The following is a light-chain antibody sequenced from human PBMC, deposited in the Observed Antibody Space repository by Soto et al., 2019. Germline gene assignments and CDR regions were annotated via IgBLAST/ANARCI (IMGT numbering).Light chain of an antibody. CDR2: DAS. J-gene: IGKJ2*01. CDR3: QQYNNYSYT. Sequence: DIQMTQSPSTLSASVGDRVTITCRASQSISGWLAWYQQKPGKAPNLLIYDASSLQSGVPSRFSGSGSGTEFTLTISSLQPDDFATYYCQQYNNYSYTFGQGTKLEIK. V-gene: IGKV1-5*01. CDR1: QSISGW.